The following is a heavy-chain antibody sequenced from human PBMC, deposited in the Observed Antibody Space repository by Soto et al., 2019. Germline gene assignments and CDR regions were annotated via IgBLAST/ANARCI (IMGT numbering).Heavy chain of an antibody. V-gene: IGHV1-69*12. Sequence: QVQLVQSGAEVKKPGSSVKVSCKASGGTFSSYAISWVRQAPGQGLEWMGGIIPIFGTANYAQKFQGRVTITADESTSTAYMGLSSLSSEDTAVYYCAREHPPYYDSSPKSLWGQGTLVTVSS. J-gene: IGHJ4*02. D-gene: IGHD3-22*01. CDR3: AREHPPYYDSSPKSL. CDR2: IIPIFGTA. CDR1: GGTFSSYA.